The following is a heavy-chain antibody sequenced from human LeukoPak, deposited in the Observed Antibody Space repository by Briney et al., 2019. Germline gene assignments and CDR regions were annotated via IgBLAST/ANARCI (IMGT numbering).Heavy chain of an antibody. CDR2: INWNGGST. J-gene: IGHJ4*02. D-gene: IGHD3-16*01. V-gene: IGHV3-20*04. CDR3: ARDGITFGGGTSFDY. Sequence: GGSLRLSCAASGFTFDDYGMSWVRQAPGKGLEWVSGINWNGGSTGYADSVKGRFTISRDNAKNSLYLQMNCLRAKDTALYYCARDGITFGGGTSFDYWGQGTLVTVSS. CDR1: GFTFDDYG.